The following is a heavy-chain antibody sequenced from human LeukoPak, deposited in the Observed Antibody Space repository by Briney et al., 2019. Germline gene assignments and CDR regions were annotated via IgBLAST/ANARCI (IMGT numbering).Heavy chain of an antibody. Sequence: GGSLRLSCAASGFSFSTYAMHWVRQAPGKGLEWVAVISYDGSVKYYADSVKGRFTISRDNSKNTLYLQMNSLRAEDTAVYYCARDQHYYDSSGYAHYWGQGTLVTVSS. D-gene: IGHD3-22*01. J-gene: IGHJ4*02. CDR2: ISYDGSVK. CDR3: ARDQHYYDSSGYAHY. CDR1: GFSFSTYA. V-gene: IGHV3-30-3*01.